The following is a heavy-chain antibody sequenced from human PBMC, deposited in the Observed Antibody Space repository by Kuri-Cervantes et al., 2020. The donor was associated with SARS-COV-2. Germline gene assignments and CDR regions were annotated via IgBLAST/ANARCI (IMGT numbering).Heavy chain of an antibody. CDR1: GGSISSSSYY. V-gene: IGHV4-39*01. D-gene: IGHD3-10*01. CDR3: ARHFYGSGTYYNEGFVDY. Sequence: SETLSLTCTVSGGSISSSSYYWGWIRQPPGKGREWIGSIYYSGSTYYNPSLKSRVTISVDTSKNQFSLKLSSVTAADTAVYYCARHFYGSGTYYNEGFVDYWGQGTLVTVSS. CDR2: IYYSGST. J-gene: IGHJ4*02.